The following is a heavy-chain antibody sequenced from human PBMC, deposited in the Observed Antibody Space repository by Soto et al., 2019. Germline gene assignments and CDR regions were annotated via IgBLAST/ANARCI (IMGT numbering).Heavy chain of an antibody. CDR3: ASLPITMARGGSEYYYYYGMDV. J-gene: IGHJ6*02. CDR1: GGTFSSYA. Sequence: ASVKVSCKASGGTFSSYAISWVRQAPGQGLEWMGGIIPIFGTANYAQKFQGRVTITADESTSTAYMELSSLRSEDTAVYYCASLPITMARGGSEYYYYYGMDVWGQGTTVTVSS. V-gene: IGHV1-69*13. CDR2: IIPIFGTA. D-gene: IGHD3-10*01.